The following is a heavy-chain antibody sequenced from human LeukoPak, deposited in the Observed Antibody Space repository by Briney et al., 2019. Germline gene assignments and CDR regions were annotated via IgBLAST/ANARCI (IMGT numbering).Heavy chain of an antibody. CDR2: ISGSGGNT. J-gene: IGHJ3*02. CDR1: GFTFSSCA. D-gene: IGHD6-19*01. CDR3: ARDSGIAVAGTRNSAFDI. V-gene: IGHV3-23*01. Sequence: GGSLRLSCAASGFTFSSCAMIWVRQAPGKGLEWVSAISGSGGNTYYADSVKGRFTISRDNSKNTLYLQMNSLRAEDTAVYYCARDSGIAVAGTRNSAFDIWGQGTMVTVSS.